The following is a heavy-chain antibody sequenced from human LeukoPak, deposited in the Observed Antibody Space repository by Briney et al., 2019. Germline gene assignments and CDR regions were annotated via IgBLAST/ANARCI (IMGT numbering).Heavy chain of an antibody. D-gene: IGHD6-13*01. CDR1: GFTVSSNY. CDR3: ARCSSWAFDY. Sequence: GGSLRLSCAASGFTVSSNYMSWVRQAPGKGLEWVSVIYSGGSTYYADSVKGRSTISRDNSKNTLYLQMNSLRAEDTAVYYCARCSSWAFDYWGQGTLVTVSS. V-gene: IGHV3-53*01. J-gene: IGHJ4*02. CDR2: IYSGGST.